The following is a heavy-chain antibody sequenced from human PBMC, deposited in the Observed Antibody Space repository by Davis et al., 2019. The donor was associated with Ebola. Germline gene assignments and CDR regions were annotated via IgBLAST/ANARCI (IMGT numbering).Heavy chain of an antibody. CDR1: GFIFNNYA. CDR2: TSSGGSTT. CDR3: AKNDCSGGSCYLVDY. V-gene: IGHV3-23*01. J-gene: IGHJ4*02. D-gene: IGHD2-15*01. Sequence: GGSLRLSCAASGFIFNNYAMTWVRQAPGRGLEWVSTTSSGGSTTYYADSVKGRFTISRDNSKNTLYLQMNSLRAEDTAVYYCAKNDCSGGSCYLVDYWGQGTLVTVSS.